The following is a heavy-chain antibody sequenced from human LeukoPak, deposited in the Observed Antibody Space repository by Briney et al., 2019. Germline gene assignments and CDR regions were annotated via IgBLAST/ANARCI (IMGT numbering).Heavy chain of an antibody. V-gene: IGHV3-7*01. D-gene: IGHD3-10*01. J-gene: IGHJ6*02. CDR1: GFTFSHFW. Sequence: PGGSLRLSCAASGFTFSHFWMSWVRQAPGKGLEWVAYIKKTGSETYYVDSVKGRFTITRDNTRNSLFLQMYSLRAEDTAVYYCAREPRSNYYYYGMDVWGQGTTVTVSS. CDR3: AREPRSNYYYYGMDV. CDR2: IKKTGSET.